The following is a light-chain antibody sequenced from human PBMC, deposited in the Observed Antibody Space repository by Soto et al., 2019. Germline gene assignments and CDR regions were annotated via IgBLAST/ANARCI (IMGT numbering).Light chain of an antibody. CDR1: ENISRD. J-gene: IGKJ4*01. CDR2: GAF. CDR3: QQYNKWPLS. Sequence: VVMTQSPATLSVSPGEGATLSCRASENISRDLAWYQQKPGQSPRLLIFGAFTRATGAPPRFRGSGSGTDFTLTVSSLQPEDSAVYYCQQYNKWPLSFGGGTRVEL. V-gene: IGKV3D-15*01.